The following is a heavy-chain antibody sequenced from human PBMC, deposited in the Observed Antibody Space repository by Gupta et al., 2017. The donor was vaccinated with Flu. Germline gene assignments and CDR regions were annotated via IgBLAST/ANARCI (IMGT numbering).Heavy chain of an antibody. CDR1: GFTFSSYA. Sequence: EVHLLESGGGLVQPGGSLRLSCAASGFTFSSYAMSWVRQAPGKGLEWVSSISGSGGSTFHADSVKGRFTISRDNSKNTLYLQMNSLRAEDTAVYYCAKVYCSSISCPYYYYYYMDVWGKGTTVTVSS. CDR3: AKVYCSSISCPYYYYYYMDV. J-gene: IGHJ6*03. CDR2: ISGSGGST. D-gene: IGHD2-2*01. V-gene: IGHV3-23*01.